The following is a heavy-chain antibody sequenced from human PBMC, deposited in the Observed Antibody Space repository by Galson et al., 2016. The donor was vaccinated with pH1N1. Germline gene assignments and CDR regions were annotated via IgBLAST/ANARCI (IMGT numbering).Heavy chain of an antibody. D-gene: IGHD3-3*01. CDR2: VYSGGNT. CDR3: ARVWSYDFWSGVGDFYFDH. J-gene: IGHJ4*02. V-gene: IGHV3-53*05. CDR1: GFTVSSNY. Sequence: SLRLSCAASGFTVSSNYMSWVRQAPGKGLEWVSIVYSGGNTYYADSVKGRFTISRDNSNNTLYLQMNSLRAEDTAVYYCARVWSYDFWSGVGDFYFDHWGQGTLVTVST.